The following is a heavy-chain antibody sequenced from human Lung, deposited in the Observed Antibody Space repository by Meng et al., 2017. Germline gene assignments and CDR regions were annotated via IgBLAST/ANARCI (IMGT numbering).Heavy chain of an antibody. Sequence: VRLVQSGAEVKKPGASVKVSCKPSGYNVPDDWLHWVRRAPGQGLEWMGRIDPKSGDTHYAQRFQGRVTMTGATSISTAYMELSGLRSDDTAMYYCARDEDISAAGKLFGDYWGQGTLVTVSS. J-gene: IGHJ4*02. CDR3: ARDEDISAAGKLFGDY. V-gene: IGHV1-2*06. CDR2: IDPKSGDT. CDR1: GYNVPDDW. D-gene: IGHD6-13*01.